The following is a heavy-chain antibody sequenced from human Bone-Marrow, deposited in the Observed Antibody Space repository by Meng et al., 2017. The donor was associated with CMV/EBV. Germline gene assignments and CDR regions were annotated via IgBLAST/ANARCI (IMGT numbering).Heavy chain of an antibody. CDR3: AKEAVAGMSLDY. Sequence: SCKASGYTFTDYYVHWVRQAPGQGLEWMAFIRYDGSNKYYADSVKGRFTISRDNSKSTLYLQMNSLRAEDTAVYYCAKEAVAGMSLDYWGQGTLVTVSS. J-gene: IGHJ4*02. CDR1: GYTFTDYY. D-gene: IGHD6-19*01. CDR2: IRYDGSNK. V-gene: IGHV3-30*02.